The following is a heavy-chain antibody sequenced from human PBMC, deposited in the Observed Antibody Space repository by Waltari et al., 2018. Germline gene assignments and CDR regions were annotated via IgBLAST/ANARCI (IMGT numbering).Heavy chain of an antibody. CDR3: ARARVRSYYDSSGHGAGYFDY. CDR2: IYHSGST. J-gene: IGHJ4*02. V-gene: IGHV4-38-2*01. Sequence: QVQLQESGPGLVKPSETLSLTCAASGYSISSGYYWGWNRRPPGKGLEWIGSIYHSGSTYYNPSLKSRVTISVDTSKNQFFLKLSSVTAADTAVYYCARARVRSYYDSSGHGAGYFDYWGQGTLVTVSS. D-gene: IGHD3-22*01. CDR1: GYSISSGYY.